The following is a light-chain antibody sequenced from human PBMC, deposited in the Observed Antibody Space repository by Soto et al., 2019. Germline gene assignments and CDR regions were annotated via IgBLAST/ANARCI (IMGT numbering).Light chain of an antibody. Sequence: NFMLTQPHSVSESPGKTVTLSCTGSSCSIASNYVQWYQQRPGSAPTVVIYADDQRPSGVPDRFSGSIDRSSNSASLTISGLKTEDEADYYCQSYVSLILVFVTGTK. CDR1: SCSIASNY. J-gene: IGLJ1*01. CDR3: QSYVSLILV. V-gene: IGLV6-57*02. CDR2: ADD.